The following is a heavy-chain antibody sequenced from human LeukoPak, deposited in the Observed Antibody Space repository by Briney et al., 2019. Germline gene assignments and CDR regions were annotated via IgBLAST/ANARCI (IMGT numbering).Heavy chain of an antibody. CDR1: GFTFSSYA. V-gene: IGHV3-23*01. CDR2: ISAGGTDT. CDR3: AKNLEAYCRTPIDY. J-gene: IGHJ4*02. D-gene: IGHD2-15*01. Sequence: PGGSLRLSCAASGFTFSSYAMSWVRQARGKGLEWVSTISAGGTDTYFTDSVKGRFTFSRDNSKNTLYVQMNSLRAEDTAVYYCAKNLEAYCRTPIDYWGQGTLVTVSS.